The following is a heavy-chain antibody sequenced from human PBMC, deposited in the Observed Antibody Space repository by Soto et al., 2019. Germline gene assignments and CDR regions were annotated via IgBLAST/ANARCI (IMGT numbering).Heavy chain of an antibody. CDR1: GGSVSSGSYY. V-gene: IGHV4-39*07. J-gene: IGHJ4*02. CDR2: INHSGST. Sequence: PSETLSLTCTVSGGSVSSGSYYWSWIRQPPGKGLEWIGEINHSGSTNYNPSLKSRVTISVDTSKNQFSLKLSSVTAADTAVYYCARIVGATSEDYWGQGTLVTVSS. D-gene: IGHD1-26*01. CDR3: ARIVGATSEDY.